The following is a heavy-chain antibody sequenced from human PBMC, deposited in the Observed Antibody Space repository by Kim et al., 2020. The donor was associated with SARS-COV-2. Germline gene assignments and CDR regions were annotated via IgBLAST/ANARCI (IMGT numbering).Heavy chain of an antibody. Sequence: STNYNPSLKSRVTISVDTSKNQFSLKLSSVTAADTAVYYCAREGVGLFDYWGQGTLVTVSS. CDR2: ST. J-gene: IGHJ4*02. CDR3: AREGVGLFDY. V-gene: IGHV4-34*01. D-gene: IGHD3-16*01.